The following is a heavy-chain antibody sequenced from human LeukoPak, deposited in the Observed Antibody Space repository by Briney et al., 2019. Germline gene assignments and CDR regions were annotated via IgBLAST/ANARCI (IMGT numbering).Heavy chain of an antibody. V-gene: IGHV3-30-3*01. D-gene: IGHD4-23*01. CDR3: ARDLGGYSDY. CDR1: GFTFSSYA. Sequence: GGSLRLSCAASGFTFSSYAMRWVRQAPGKGLGWVAVISYDGSNKYYADSVKGRFTISRDNSKNTLYLQMNSLRAEDTAVYYCARDLGGYSDYWGQGTLVTVSS. CDR2: ISYDGSNK. J-gene: IGHJ4*02.